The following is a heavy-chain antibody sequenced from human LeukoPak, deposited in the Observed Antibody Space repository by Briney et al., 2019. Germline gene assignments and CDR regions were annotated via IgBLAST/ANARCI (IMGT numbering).Heavy chain of an antibody. D-gene: IGHD6-19*01. Sequence: GASVKVSCKASGYTFTGYHMHWVRQAPGQGLEWMGWINPNSGGTNYAQKFQGRVTMTRDTSISTAYMELNRLRSDDTAVYYCASRAGSSAWAIDYWGQGTLVSVSS. V-gene: IGHV1-2*02. CDR3: ASRAGSSAWAIDY. CDR2: INPNSGGT. CDR1: GYTFTGYH. J-gene: IGHJ4*02.